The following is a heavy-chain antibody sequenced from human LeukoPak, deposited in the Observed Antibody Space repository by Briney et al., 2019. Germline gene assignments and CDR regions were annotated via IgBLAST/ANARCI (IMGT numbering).Heavy chain of an antibody. CDR2: ISGSGGST. CDR1: GFTFSSYA. V-gene: IGHV3-23*01. Sequence: PGGSLRLSCAASGFTFSSYAMSWVRQAPGKGLEWVSAISGSGGSTYYADSVKGRFTISRDNSKNTLYLQMNSLRAEDTAVYYCAKDAPLRRVVVVAATPNYYYGMDVWGQGTTVTVSS. CDR3: AKDAPLRRVVVVAATPNYYYGMDV. D-gene: IGHD2-15*01. J-gene: IGHJ6*02.